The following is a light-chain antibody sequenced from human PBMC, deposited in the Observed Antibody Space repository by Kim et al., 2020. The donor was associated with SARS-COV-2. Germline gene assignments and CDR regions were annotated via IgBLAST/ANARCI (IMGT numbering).Light chain of an antibody. J-gene: IGKJ5*01. CDR3: QRSSWPIT. Sequence: SLAPGEAATLSCRASQSVGDFLAWYQQRPGQAPRLLIYDVSKRATGIPTRFRGSGSGTDFTLTVSTLEPEDFALYYCQRSSWPITFGQGTRLEIK. V-gene: IGKV3-11*01. CDR2: DVS. CDR1: QSVGDF.